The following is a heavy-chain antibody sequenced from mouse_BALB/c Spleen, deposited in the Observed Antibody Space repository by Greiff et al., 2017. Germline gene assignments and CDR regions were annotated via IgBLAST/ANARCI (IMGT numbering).Heavy chain of an antibody. V-gene: IGHV5-12-1*01. CDR1: GFAFSSYD. CDR2: ISSGGGST. J-gene: IGHJ4*01. Sequence: EVMLVESGGGLVKPGGSLKLSCAASGFAFSSYDMSWVRQTPEKRLEWVAYISSGGGSTYYPDTVKGRFTISRDNAKNTLYLQMSSLKSEDTAMYYCARHYDYDDYYAMDYWGQGTSVTVSS. D-gene: IGHD2-4*01. CDR3: ARHYDYDDYYAMDY.